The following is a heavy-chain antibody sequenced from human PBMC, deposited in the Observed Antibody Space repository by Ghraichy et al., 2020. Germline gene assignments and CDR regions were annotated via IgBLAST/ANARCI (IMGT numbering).Heavy chain of an antibody. CDR1: GFTFDDHG. D-gene: IGHD1-26*01. J-gene: IGHJ4*02. CDR3: ARDSRGRNGSYEGFDH. CDR2: INWNGDNT. Sequence: GGSLRLSCAASGFTFDDHGMSWVRQAAGKGLEWVSGINWNGDNTAYADSVRGRFTISRDNANNFLYLQMNSLRDEDTAFYYCARDSRGRNGSYEGFDHWGQGTLVTVSS. V-gene: IGHV3-20*04.